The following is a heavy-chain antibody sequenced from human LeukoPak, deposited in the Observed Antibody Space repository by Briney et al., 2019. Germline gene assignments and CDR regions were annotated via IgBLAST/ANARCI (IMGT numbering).Heavy chain of an antibody. CDR1: GYSFTSYW. D-gene: IGHD5-24*01. CDR3: ARLARDGYSGVPFDY. V-gene: IGHV5-51*01. Sequence: GESLKISCKGSGYSFTSYWIGWVRQMPGKGLEWMGIIYPGDSDTRYSPSFQGQVTISADKSISTAYLQWSSLEASDTAMYYCARLARDGYSGVPFDYWGQGTLVTVSS. J-gene: IGHJ4*02. CDR2: IYPGDSDT.